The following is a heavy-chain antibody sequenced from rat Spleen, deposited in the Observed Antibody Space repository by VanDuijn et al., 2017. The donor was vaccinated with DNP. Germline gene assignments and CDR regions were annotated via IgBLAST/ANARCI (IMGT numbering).Heavy chain of an antibody. J-gene: IGHJ2*01. V-gene: IGHV4-2*01. D-gene: IGHD1-9*01. CDR2: INKDRSTI. Sequence: EVKLVESGGGLVQPGRSLKLSCAASGFNFNDYWMAWVRQAPGKGLEWIGEINKDRSTINYSPSLKDKFTISRDNAQNTLYLHMNKLESEDTAIYYCASDILRVLHWGQGVMVTVSS. CDR1: GFNFNDYW. CDR3: ASDILRVLH.